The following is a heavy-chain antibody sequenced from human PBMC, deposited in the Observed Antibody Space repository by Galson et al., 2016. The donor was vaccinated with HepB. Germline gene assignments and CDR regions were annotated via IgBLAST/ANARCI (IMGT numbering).Heavy chain of an antibody. CDR1: GDSINTGNYY. CDR3: ARDLTGPAFDI. V-gene: IGHV4-39*02. J-gene: IGHJ3*02. Sequence: SETLSLTCTGSGDSINTGNYYWAWIRQPPGKGLAWIATIYYTGTTYYNPSLKGRLTISVDTSYNQFSLHLNSVTAADTAVYYWARDLTGPAFDIWSQGTMVTVSS. CDR2: IYYTGTT.